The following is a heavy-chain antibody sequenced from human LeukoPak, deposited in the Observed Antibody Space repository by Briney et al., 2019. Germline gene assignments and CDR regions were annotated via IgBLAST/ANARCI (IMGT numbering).Heavy chain of an antibody. J-gene: IGHJ6*03. CDR3: ARVGLGYDFWSGSYYYMDV. D-gene: IGHD3-3*01. CDR1: GFTFSSYA. CDR2: ISSSGSTI. Sequence: GGSLRLSCTASGFTFSSYAMSWVRQAPGKGLEWVSYISSSGSTIYYADSVKGRFTISRDNAKNSLYLQMNSLRAEDTAVYYCARVGLGYDFWSGSYYYMDVWGKGTTVTVSS. V-gene: IGHV3-48*03.